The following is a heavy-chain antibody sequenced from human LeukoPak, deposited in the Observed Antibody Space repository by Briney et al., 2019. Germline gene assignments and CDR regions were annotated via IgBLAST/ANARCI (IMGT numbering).Heavy chain of an antibody. Sequence: SETLSLTCAVYGGNFSGFYWSWVRQPPGKGLEWIGKINHSGSTNNNPSLKSRVTVSVDTSKNQFSLNLSSVTAADTAVYYCARGGGPYCNSTSCYGTHYYGMDVWGQGTTVTVSS. D-gene: IGHD2-2*01. CDR1: GGNFSGFY. V-gene: IGHV4-34*01. CDR3: ARGGGPYCNSTSCYGTHYYGMDV. J-gene: IGHJ6*02. CDR2: INHSGST.